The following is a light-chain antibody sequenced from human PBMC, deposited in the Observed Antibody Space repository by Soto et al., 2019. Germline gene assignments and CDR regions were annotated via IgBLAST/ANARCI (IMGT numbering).Light chain of an antibody. CDR3: QLWDT. V-gene: IGKV3-20*01. Sequence: EIVLTQSPGTLSLSPGERATLSCRASQSVSSSYLAWYQQKPGQAPRLLIYGASSRATGIPDRFSGSGSGTDFTLTISRLEPEDFAVYYCQLWDTFVQGTKLEIK. J-gene: IGKJ2*01. CDR2: GAS. CDR1: QSVSSSY.